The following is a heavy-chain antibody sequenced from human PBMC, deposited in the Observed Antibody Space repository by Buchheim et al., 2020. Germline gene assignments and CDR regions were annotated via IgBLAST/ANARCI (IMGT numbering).Heavy chain of an antibody. CDR3: ARQRKVTMIVVGQNWFDP. Sequence: QLQLQESGPGLVKPSETLSLTCTVSGGSIGSSSYYWGWIRQPPGKGLEWIGSIYYSGSTYFNPSLKSRVIISVDTSKNQFSLKLSSVTAADTAVYYCARQRKVTMIVVGQNWFDPWGQGTL. V-gene: IGHV4-39*01. D-gene: IGHD3-22*01. J-gene: IGHJ5*02. CDR2: IYYSGST. CDR1: GGSIGSSSYY.